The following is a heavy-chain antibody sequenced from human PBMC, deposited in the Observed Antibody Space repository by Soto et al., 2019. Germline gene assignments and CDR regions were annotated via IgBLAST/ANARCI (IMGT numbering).Heavy chain of an antibody. D-gene: IGHD4-17*01. CDR1: GYSFTSYW. Sequence: EVQLVQSGAEVRKPGESLKISCKASGYSFTSYWIAWVRQMPGKGLEWMGIMYPGDSDTRYSPSFQGQVTISADKSISTTYLQWSSLRASDTAMYYCARSDYGGNLYYFDYWGQGTLVTVSS. J-gene: IGHJ4*02. CDR3: ARSDYGGNLYYFDY. V-gene: IGHV5-51*01. CDR2: MYPGDSDT.